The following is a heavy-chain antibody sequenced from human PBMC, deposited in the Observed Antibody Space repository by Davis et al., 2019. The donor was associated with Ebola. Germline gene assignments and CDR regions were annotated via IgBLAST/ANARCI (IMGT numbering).Heavy chain of an antibody. CDR2: IYHSWST. Sequence: LTLSCAVSGRSISSGGYSWSWIRQPPGRGLEWIGYIYHSWSTYYNPSLKSRVTISVDRSKNQFSLKLSSVTAADTAVYYCARVGRGYSYGNIDYWGQGTLVTVSS. CDR1: GRSISSGGYS. J-gene: IGHJ4*02. D-gene: IGHD5-18*01. CDR3: ARVGRGYSYGNIDY. V-gene: IGHV4-30-2*01.